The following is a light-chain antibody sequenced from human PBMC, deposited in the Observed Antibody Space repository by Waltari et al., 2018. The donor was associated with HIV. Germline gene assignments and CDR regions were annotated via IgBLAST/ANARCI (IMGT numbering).Light chain of an antibody. CDR3: QAWDSSTAI. Sequence: SYVLTQPPSVSVSPGQTASITCSGHTLWAKSVCWYQQNPGQSPVLVIYQDNKRPSGIPERFSGSNSGNTATLTISGTQALDEADYYCQAWDSSTAIFGGGTELTVL. CDR1: TLWAKS. V-gene: IGLV3-1*01. J-gene: IGLJ2*01. CDR2: QDN.